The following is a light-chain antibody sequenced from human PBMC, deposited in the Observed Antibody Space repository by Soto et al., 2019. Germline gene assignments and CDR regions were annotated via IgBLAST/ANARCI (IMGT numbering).Light chain of an antibody. CDR3: AAWDDSLTVLV. CDR2: SNN. CDR1: SSNIVSNT. J-gene: IGLJ2*01. V-gene: IGLV1-44*01. Sequence: QSVLTQPPSASGTPGQRVTISCSGSSSNIVSNTVNWSQQLPGTAPKLLIYSNNQRPSGVTDRFSGSKSGTSASLAISGLQSEDEADYSCAAWDDSLTVLVFGGGTTLTV.